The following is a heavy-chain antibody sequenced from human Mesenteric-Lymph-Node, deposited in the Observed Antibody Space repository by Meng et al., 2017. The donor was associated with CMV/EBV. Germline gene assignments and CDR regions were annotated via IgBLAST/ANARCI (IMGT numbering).Heavy chain of an antibody. J-gene: IGHJ6*02. CDR2: IYYSGST. D-gene: IGHD6-13*01. CDR1: GGSISSSSYY. Sequence: SETLSLTCTVSGGSISSSSYYWGWIRQPPGKGLERIGSIYYSGSTYYNPSLKSRVTISVDTSKNQFSLKLSSVTAEDTAVYYCARRPPYSGMRGTDYYGMDVWGQGTTVTVSS. V-gene: IGHV4-39*01. CDR3: ARRPPYSGMRGTDYYGMDV.